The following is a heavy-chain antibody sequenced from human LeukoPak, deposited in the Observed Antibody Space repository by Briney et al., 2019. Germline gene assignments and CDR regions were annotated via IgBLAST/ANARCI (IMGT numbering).Heavy chain of an antibody. CDR3: ARDWAGFDSGSY. Sequence: ASVTVSCKASGYTFTSYYMHWVRQAPGQGLEWMGIINPSGGSTSYAQKFQGRVTMTRDMSTSTVYMELSSLRSEDTAVYYCARDWAGFDSGSYWGQGTLVTVSS. J-gene: IGHJ4*02. V-gene: IGHV1-46*01. D-gene: IGHD1-26*01. CDR2: INPSGGST. CDR1: GYTFTSYY.